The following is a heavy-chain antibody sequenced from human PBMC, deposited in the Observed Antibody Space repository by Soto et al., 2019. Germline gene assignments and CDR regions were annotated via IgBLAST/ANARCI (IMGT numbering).Heavy chain of an antibody. V-gene: IGHV1-46*03. J-gene: IGHJ3*02. CDR1: GYTFTSFF. CDR3: ARLSGAIDI. Sequence: ASVKVSCKASGYTFTSFFIHWVRQAPGQGLEWMAMINPSDGSTSYAQKFQGRVTMTRDTSTSTVYMELSSLRSEDTAVYYCARLSGAIDIWGQGTMVTVS. CDR2: INPSDGST. D-gene: IGHD1-26*01.